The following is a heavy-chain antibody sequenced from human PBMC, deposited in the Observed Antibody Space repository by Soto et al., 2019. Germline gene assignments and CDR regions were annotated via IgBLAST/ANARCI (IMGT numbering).Heavy chain of an antibody. J-gene: IGHJ4*02. V-gene: IGHV3-7*01. CDR3: ARTGDGHHDFLDY. D-gene: IGHD1-1*01. CDR2: INQDGNED. CDR1: GFTFSSYW. Sequence: PGGSLRLSCAASGFTFSSYWMNWVRQAPGKGLEWVANINQDGNEDNLLDSVKGRFTISRDNAKNSLFLQMNSLRVDDAAVYYCARTGDGHHDFLDYWGQGALVTVSS.